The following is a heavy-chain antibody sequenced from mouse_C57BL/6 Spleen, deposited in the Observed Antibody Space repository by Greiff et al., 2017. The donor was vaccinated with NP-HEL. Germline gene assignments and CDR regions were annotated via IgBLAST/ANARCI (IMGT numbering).Heavy chain of an antibody. CDR3: ARGVYGSSYWYFDV. Sequence: ESGPGMVKPSQSLSLTCTVTGYSITSGYDWHWIRHFPGNKLEWMGYISYSGSTNYNPSLKSRISITHDTSKNHFFLKLNSVTTEDTATYYCARGVYGSSYWYFDVWGTGTTVTVSS. J-gene: IGHJ1*03. V-gene: IGHV3-1*01. D-gene: IGHD1-1*01. CDR1: GYSITSGYD. CDR2: ISYSGST.